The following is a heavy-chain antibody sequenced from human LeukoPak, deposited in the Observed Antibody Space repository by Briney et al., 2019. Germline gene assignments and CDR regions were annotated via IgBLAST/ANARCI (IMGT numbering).Heavy chain of an antibody. J-gene: IGHJ6*02. CDR2: IFYSGST. V-gene: IGHV4-30-4*01. CDR1: GGSISSGDYY. D-gene: IGHD3-9*01. Sequence: SETLSLTCTVSGGSISSGDYYWSWIRQPPGEGLEWIGYIFYSGSTYYNPPLKSRVTISVDTSKNQFSLQLSSVTAADTAVYYCARGYYDILTGYRYYYYGMDVWGQGTTVTVSS. CDR3: ARGYYDILTGYRYYYYGMDV.